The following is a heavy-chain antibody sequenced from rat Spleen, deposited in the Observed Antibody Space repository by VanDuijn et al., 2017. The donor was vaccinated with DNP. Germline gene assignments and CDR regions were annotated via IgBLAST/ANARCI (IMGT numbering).Heavy chain of an antibody. Sequence: EVQLVESGGGLVQPGRSMKLSCAASGFTFSNYDMAWVRQTPKKALEWVASINYEGSTTHYGDSVKGRFTISRDNAKSTLYLQMTSLRSEDTATYYCARPRYGYQALFAYWGQGTLVTVSS. CDR2: INYEGSTT. J-gene: IGHJ3*01. V-gene: IGHV5-22*01. CDR1: GFTFSNYD. D-gene: IGHD1-4*01. CDR3: ARPRYGYQALFAY.